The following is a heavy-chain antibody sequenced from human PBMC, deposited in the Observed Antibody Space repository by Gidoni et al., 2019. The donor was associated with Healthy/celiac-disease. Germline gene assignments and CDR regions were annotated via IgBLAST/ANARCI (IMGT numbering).Heavy chain of an antibody. V-gene: IGHV4-34*01. D-gene: IGHD5-12*01. CDR3: ARGARWLPQS. CDR2: INHSGST. J-gene: IGHJ5*02. Sequence: QVQLQQWGAGLLKPSETLSLTCAVSGGSFSGYYWSWIRQPPGKGLEWIGEINHSGSTNYNPSLKSRVTISVDTSKNQFSLKLSSVTAADTAVYYCARGARWLPQSWGQGTLVTVSS. CDR1: GGSFSGYY.